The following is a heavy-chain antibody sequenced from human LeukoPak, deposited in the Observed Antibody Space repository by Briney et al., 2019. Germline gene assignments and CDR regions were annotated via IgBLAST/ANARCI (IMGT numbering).Heavy chain of an antibody. J-gene: IGHJ4*02. CDR1: GGSINVGDYY. Sequence: SQTLSLTCTVSGGSINVGDYYWSWIRQPPGKGLECIGYIYYSGSPYYNPSLQSRVIISVDTSKTQFSLKLTSLTAADTAVYYCARALYSMTTVTPEYWFDYWGQGTLVTVSS. CDR2: IYYSGSP. V-gene: IGHV4-30-4*01. D-gene: IGHD4-17*01. CDR3: ARALYSMTTVTPEYWFDY.